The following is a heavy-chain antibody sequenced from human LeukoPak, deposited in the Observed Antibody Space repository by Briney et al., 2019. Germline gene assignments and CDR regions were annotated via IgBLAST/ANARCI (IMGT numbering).Heavy chain of an antibody. J-gene: IGHJ3*02. CDR3: ARHQRGNSDAFDI. D-gene: IGHD4-23*01. V-gene: IGHV4-59*01. Sequence: PSETLSLTCTVSGGSISSNYWSWIRQPPGKGLEWIGYLYYSGRTNYNPSLKSRVTMSIDTSKSQFSLKLSSVTAADTAVYYCARHQRGNSDAFDIWGHGTMVTVSS. CDR1: GGSISSNY. CDR2: LYYSGRT.